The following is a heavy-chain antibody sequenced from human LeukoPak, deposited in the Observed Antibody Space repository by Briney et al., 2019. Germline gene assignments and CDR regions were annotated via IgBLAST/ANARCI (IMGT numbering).Heavy chain of an antibody. V-gene: IGHV3-33*03. CDR2: IWYDGSNK. CDR3: AKLPGQDYYYYYMDV. Sequence: PGGSLRLSCSASGFTFSSYGMHWVRQAPGKGLEWVAVIWYDGSNKYYADSVKGRFTISRDNAKNSLYLQMNSLRAEDTAVYYCAKLPGQDYYYYYMDVWGKGTTVTVSS. CDR1: GFTFSSYG. J-gene: IGHJ6*03.